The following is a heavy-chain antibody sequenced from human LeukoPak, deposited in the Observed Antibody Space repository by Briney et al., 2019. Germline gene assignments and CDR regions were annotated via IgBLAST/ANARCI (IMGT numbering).Heavy chain of an antibody. CDR2: ISGSGGST. CDR1: GFTFSSYA. CDR3: AILPGEYYDIPREAFDI. J-gene: IGHJ3*02. D-gene: IGHD3-9*01. V-gene: IGHV3-23*01. Sequence: GGSLRLSCAASGFTFSSYAMSWVRQAPGKGLEWVSAISGSGGSTYYADSVKGRFTISRDNSKNTLYLQMNSLRAEDTAVYYCAILPGEYYDIPREAFDIWGQGTMVTVSS.